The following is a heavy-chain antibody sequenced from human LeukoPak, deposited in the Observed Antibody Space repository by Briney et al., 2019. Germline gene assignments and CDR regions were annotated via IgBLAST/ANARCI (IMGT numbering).Heavy chain of an antibody. CDR1: GGSISSSSYY. D-gene: IGHD6-19*01. CDR2: IYYSGST. CDR3: ASTAGMRDY. J-gene: IGHJ4*02. V-gene: IGHV4-39*01. Sequence: SETLSLTCTASGGSISSSSYYWGWIRQPPGKGLEWIGSIYYSGSTYYNPSLKSRVTISVDTSKNQFSLKLSSVTAADTAVYYCASTAGMRDYWGQGTLVTVSS.